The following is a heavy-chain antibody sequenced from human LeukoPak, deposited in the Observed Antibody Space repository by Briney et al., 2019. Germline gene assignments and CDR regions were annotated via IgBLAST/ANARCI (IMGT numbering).Heavy chain of an antibody. J-gene: IGHJ4*02. D-gene: IGHD2/OR15-2a*01. CDR2: IKQDGSEK. V-gene: IGHV3-7*01. Sequence: GGSLRLSCAASGFTFSSYWMTWVRQAPGKGLEWVANIKQDGSEKNYLDSVKGRFTISRDNAKNSLYLQMNSLRVEDTAVYYCAKLLYNPKYYFDYWGQGTLVTVSS. CDR3: AKLLYNPKYYFDY. CDR1: GFTFSSYW.